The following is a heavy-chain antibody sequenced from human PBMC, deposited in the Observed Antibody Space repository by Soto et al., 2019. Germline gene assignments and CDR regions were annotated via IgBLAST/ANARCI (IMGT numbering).Heavy chain of an antibody. CDR1: GFTFSPYE. CDR2: ISSSGSTI. V-gene: IGHV3-48*03. D-gene: IGHD2-8*01. Sequence: GGSLRLSCAASGFTFSPYEMIWVRQAPGKGLEWISYISSSGSTIHYADSVKGRFSISRDNAKKSLFLQMNSLRAEDTAVYYCVREAPCSNGVCQFDYWGRGTLVTVSS. J-gene: IGHJ4*02. CDR3: VREAPCSNGVCQFDY.